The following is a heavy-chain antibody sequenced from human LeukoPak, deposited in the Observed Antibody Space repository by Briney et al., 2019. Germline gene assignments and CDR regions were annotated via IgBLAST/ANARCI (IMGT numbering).Heavy chain of an antibody. CDR2: ISPGDSDT. CDR1: GYSFTSYW. CDR3: ARLAAPVYYYMGV. D-gene: IGHD6-6*01. J-gene: IGHJ6*03. V-gene: IGHV5-51*01. Sequence: GESLKISCEGSGYSFTSYWIGWVRQMPGKGQEWMGIISPGDSDTRYSPSFQGQVTFSADKSISTAYLQWSSLKASDTAMYYCARLAAPVYYYMGVWGKGTTVTVSS.